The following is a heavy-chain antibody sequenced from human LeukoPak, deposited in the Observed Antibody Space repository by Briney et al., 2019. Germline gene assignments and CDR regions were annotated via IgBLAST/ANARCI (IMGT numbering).Heavy chain of an antibody. V-gene: IGHV4-59*01. J-gene: IGHJ3*02. CDR1: GGSISSYY. Sequence: SETLSLTCTVSGGSISSYYWSWIRQPPGKGLEWIGHIYYSGSTNYNPSLKSRVTISVDTSKNQFSLKLSSVTAADTAVYYCAREGGGGYYSAGDAFDIWGQGTMVTVSS. D-gene: IGHD3-22*01. CDR3: AREGGGGYYSAGDAFDI. CDR2: IYYSGST.